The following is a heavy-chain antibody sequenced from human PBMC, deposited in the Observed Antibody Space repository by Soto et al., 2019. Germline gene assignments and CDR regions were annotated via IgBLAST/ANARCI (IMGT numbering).Heavy chain of an antibody. CDR3: ARFSGNAFDI. J-gene: IGHJ3*02. V-gene: IGHV4-39*01. CDR2: IYYNGDT. Sequence: SETLSLTCSVSGGSISSSSYNWDWLRQPPGKGLEWIGTIYYNGDTDYNPSLKSRATISVDASDYQFSLKLSSVTAADTSIYYCARFSGNAFDIWGHGTMVTVSS. CDR1: GGSISSSSYN.